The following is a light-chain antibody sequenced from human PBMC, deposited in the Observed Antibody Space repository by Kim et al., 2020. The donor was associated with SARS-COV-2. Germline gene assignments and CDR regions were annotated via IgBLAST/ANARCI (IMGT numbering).Light chain of an antibody. Sequence: QSVLTQPASVSGSPGQSITISCTGTSSDVGYYNYVSWYQQHPGKAPKLMIYDVSKRPSGVSNRFSGSKSGNTASLTVSGLQAEDEADYYCSSYTTSNSWVFGGGTKVTVL. CDR3: SSYTTSNSWV. J-gene: IGLJ3*02. V-gene: IGLV2-14*03. CDR1: SSDVGYYNY. CDR2: DVS.